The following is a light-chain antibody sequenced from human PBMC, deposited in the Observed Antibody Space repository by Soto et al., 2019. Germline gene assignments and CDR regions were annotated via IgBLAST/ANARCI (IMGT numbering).Light chain of an antibody. CDR1: SSDVGGYDF. J-gene: IGLJ3*02. CDR3: CSFTSTTARV. Sequence: QSALTQPASVSGSPGQSITISCTGTSSDVGGYDFVSWYQHHPGKAPRLIIYQVTNRPSWVSDRFSGSKSGNTASLTISGLQAEDEADYYCCSFTSTTARVLGGGTKVTV. CDR2: QVT. V-gene: IGLV2-14*01.